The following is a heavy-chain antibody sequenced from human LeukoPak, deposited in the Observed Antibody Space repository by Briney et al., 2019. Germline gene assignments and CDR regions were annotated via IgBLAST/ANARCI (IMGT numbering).Heavy chain of an antibody. V-gene: IGHV3-21*06. CDR1: GFTVSSNY. Sequence: PGGSLRLSCAASGFTVSSNYMSWARQAPGKGLEWVSSIDSSGGYMFYTDSVKGRFIISRDNAKDSLYLQMNNLRAEDTAVYYCLRGDRRDYWGQGTLVTVSS. CDR3: LRGDRRDY. CDR2: IDSSGGYM. J-gene: IGHJ4*02.